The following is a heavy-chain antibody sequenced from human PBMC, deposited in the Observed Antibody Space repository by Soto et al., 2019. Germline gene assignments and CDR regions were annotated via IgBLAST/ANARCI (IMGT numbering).Heavy chain of an antibody. D-gene: IGHD3-9*01. CDR1: GYTFTSYD. CDR3: ARAFSPLRYFDWLSLVSREYYYYYYMDD. CDR2: MNPNSGNT. Sequence: ASVKVSCKASGYTFTSYDINWVRQATGQGLEWMGWMNPNSGNTGYAQKFQGRVTMTRNTSISTAYMELSSLRSEDTAVYYCARAFSPLRYFDWLSLVSREYYYYYYMDDWGKATTVTLSS. J-gene: IGHJ6*03. V-gene: IGHV1-8*01.